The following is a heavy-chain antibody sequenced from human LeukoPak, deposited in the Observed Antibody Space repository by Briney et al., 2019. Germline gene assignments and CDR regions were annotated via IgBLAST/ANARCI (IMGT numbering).Heavy chain of an antibody. D-gene: IGHD4-17*01. CDR3: ARDRYPTTRDVGFDY. CDR1: GFTFSSYA. Sequence: GGSLRLSCAASGFTFSSYAMSWVRQAPGKGLEWVAVIWYDGSNKYYADSVKGRFTISRDNTKNTLYLQMNSLRAEDTAVYYCARDRYPTTRDVGFDYWGQGTLVTVSS. CDR2: IWYDGSNK. V-gene: IGHV3-33*08. J-gene: IGHJ4*02.